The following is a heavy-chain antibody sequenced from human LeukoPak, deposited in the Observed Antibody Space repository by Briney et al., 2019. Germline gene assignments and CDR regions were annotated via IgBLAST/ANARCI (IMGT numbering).Heavy chain of an antibody. CDR2: NSGGST. D-gene: IGHD3-10*01. CDR1: GFTISTYG. J-gene: IGHJ4*02. V-gene: IGHV3-23*01. CDR3: AKSVYHSGNY. Sequence: GGSLRLSCAASGFTISTYGMSWVRQAPGKGLECVSSNSGGSTYYADSVKGRFTISRDNSKNTVTLQMNSLGAEDTAVYYCAKSVYHSGNYWGQGTLVTVSS.